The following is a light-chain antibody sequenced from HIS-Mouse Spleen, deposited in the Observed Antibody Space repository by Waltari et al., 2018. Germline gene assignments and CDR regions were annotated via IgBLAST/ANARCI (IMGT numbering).Light chain of an antibody. CDR1: RSNIGAGYD. CDR2: GNS. J-gene: IGLJ1*01. CDR3: CSYAGSYTYV. V-gene: IGLV1-40*01. Sequence: QSVLTQPPSVSGAPGQRVTISCTGSRSNIGAGYDVHWYQQLPGTAPKLLIYGNSNRPSGVPDRFSGSKSGTSASLTISGLQAEDEADYYCCSYAGSYTYVFGTGTKVTVL.